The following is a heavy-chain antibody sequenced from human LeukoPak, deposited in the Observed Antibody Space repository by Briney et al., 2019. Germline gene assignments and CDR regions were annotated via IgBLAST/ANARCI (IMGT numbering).Heavy chain of an antibody. CDR2: IKEDGSEK. J-gene: IGHJ4*02. Sequence: GGSLRLSCVASGFTFSNYWMNWVRQAPGKGLEWVANIKEDGSEKYYVDSVKGLFTISRDNAKNSLYLQMSSLRDEDTAVYYCARGRRDTQYQVFDYWGQGTLVTVSS. D-gene: IGHD2-2*01. CDR1: GFTFSNYW. V-gene: IGHV3-7*01. CDR3: ARGRRDTQYQVFDY.